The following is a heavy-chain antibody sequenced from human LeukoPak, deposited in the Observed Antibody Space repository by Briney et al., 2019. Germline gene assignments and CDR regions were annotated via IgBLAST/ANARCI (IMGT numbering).Heavy chain of an antibody. J-gene: IGHJ4*02. Sequence: ASAKVSCKPSGFTFTSFGISWVREAPGQGLEWMGWISAYNGNTNQENKFQGRVTMTTDTSTSTAYMEMRSLRADDTAMYYCARDTGSGTYRIDYWGQGTLVTVS. V-gene: IGHV1-18*04. D-gene: IGHD1-26*01. CDR3: ARDTGSGTYRIDY. CDR2: ISAYNGNT. CDR1: GFTFTSFG.